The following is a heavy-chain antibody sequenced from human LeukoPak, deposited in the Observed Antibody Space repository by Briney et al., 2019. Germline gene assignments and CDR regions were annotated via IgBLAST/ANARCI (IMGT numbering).Heavy chain of an antibody. V-gene: IGHV3-7*03. Sequence: GGSLRLSCAASGFTFSSYWMSWVRQAPGKGLEWVANIKQDGSEKYYVDSVKGRFTISRDNAENSLSLQMNSLRAEDTAVYYCASAGGDSRSPLPFYYWGQGTLVTVSS. CDR1: GFTFSSYW. CDR2: IKQDGSEK. CDR3: ASAGGDSRSPLPFYY. D-gene: IGHD3-22*01. J-gene: IGHJ4*02.